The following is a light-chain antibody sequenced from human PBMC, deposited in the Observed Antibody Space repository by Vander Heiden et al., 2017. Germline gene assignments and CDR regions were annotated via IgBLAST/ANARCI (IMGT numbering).Light chain of an antibody. V-gene: IGKV3-15*01. J-gene: IGKJ1*01. Sequence: EIVMTQSPATLSVSPGERATLSCRASQSVSSNLAWYQPKLGQAPRLLIYGASTRATGIPGRFSGRWSGKEFTLTISRLQSEDFAVYYCQQSNNWPTFGQGTKVEIK. CDR1: QSVSSN. CDR3: QQSNNWPT. CDR2: GAS.